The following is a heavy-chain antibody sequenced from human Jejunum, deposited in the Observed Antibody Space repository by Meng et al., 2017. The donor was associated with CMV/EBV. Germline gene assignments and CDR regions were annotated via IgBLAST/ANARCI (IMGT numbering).Heavy chain of an antibody. V-gene: IGHV3-23*01. CDR1: GFTCTSFA. CDR2: ISGRGSNT. CDR3: VKARVTQWVLFDF. J-gene: IGHJ4*02. Sequence: ASGFTCTSFAISWVRQAPGKGLEWVSAISGRGSNTYYADSVRGRFTISRDISKNTLYLQMSSLRVEDTAVYYCVKARVTQWVLFDFWGQGNLVTVSS. D-gene: IGHD5-12*01.